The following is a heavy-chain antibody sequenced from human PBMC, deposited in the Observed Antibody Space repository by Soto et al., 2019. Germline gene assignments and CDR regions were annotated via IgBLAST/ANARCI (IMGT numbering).Heavy chain of an antibody. CDR1: GASIRFYY. J-gene: IGHJ5*02. Sequence: SETLSLTCTVSGASIRFYYWTWIRQPPGKGLEWIGYIYYSGSTNYNPSLKSRVTISVDTSKNQFSLKLSSVTAADTAVYYCAREILYSSSSKFDPWGQGTLVTVSS. D-gene: IGHD6-6*01. CDR3: AREILYSSSSKFDP. V-gene: IGHV4-59*01. CDR2: IYYSGST.